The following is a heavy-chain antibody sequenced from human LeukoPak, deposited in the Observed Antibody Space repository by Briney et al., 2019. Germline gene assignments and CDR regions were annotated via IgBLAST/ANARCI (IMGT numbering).Heavy chain of an antibody. CDR3: ARSVPAAIQDGWFDP. CDR2: IIPIFGTA. V-gene: IGHV1-69*06. CDR1: GGTFSSYA. D-gene: IGHD2-2*02. Sequence: SVKVSCKASGGTFSSYAISWVRQAPGQGLEWMGGIIPIFGTANYAQKFQGRVTITADKSTSTAYMELSSLRSEDTAVYYCARSVPAAIQDGWFDPWGQGTLVTVSS. J-gene: IGHJ5*02.